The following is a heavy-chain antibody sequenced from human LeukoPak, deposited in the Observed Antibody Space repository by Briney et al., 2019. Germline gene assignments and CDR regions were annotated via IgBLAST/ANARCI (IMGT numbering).Heavy chain of an antibody. CDR3: ARHRSHYYGSGSYDY. V-gene: IGHV4-39*01. J-gene: IGHJ4*02. Sequence: SETLSLTCTVSGGSISSSSYYWGWIRQPPGKGLEWIGSIYYSGSTYYNPPLKSRVTISVDTSKNQFSLKLSSVTAADTAVYYCARHRSHYYGSGSYDYWGQGTLVTVSS. CDR1: GGSISSSSYY. D-gene: IGHD3-10*01. CDR2: IYYSGST.